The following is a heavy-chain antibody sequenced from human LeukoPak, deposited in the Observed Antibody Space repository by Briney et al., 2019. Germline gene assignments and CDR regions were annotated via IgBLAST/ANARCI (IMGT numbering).Heavy chain of an antibody. V-gene: IGHV4-59*01. CDR2: IYYSGST. CDR1: GGSISSYY. D-gene: IGHD3-3*01. CDR3: ARGFSDPRPRYYDFWSGYYPLDY. Sequence: SETLSLTCTVSGGSISSYYWSWIRQPPGKGLEWIGYIYYSGSTNYNPSLKSRVTISVDTSKNQFSLKLSSVTAADTAVYYCARGFSDPRPRYYDFWSGYYPLDYWGQGTLVTVSS. J-gene: IGHJ4*02.